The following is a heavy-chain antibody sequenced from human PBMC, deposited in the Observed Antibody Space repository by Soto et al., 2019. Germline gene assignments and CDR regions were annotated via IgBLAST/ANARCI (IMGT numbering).Heavy chain of an antibody. CDR1: GFTFSSYS. Sequence: GGSLRLSCAASGFTFSSYSMNWVRQAPGKGLEWVSSISSSSSYIYYADSVKGRFTISRDNSKNSLYLQMNSLRAEDTAVYYCARALDYDFWRGSGWFDPWGQGTMVTVSS. CDR2: ISSSSSYI. J-gene: IGHJ5*02. CDR3: ARALDYDFWRGSGWFDP. V-gene: IGHV3-21*01. D-gene: IGHD3-3*01.